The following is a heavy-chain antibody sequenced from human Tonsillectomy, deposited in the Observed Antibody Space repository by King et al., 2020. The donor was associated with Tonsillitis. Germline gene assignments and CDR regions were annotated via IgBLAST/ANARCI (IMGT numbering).Heavy chain of an antibody. CDR2: ISGYNGNT. CDR1: GYTFNNYG. CDR3: ARVRREAYCGGDCYSGRWFDS. D-gene: IGHD2-21*02. Sequence: QLVQSGAEVKKPGASVKVSCNTSGYTFNNYGINWVRQAPGQGLEWMGWISGYNGNTNYAQNLQDRITLTRDTSTNTAYMELRRLRSDDTAMYYCARVRREAYCGGDCYSGRWFDSWGQGTLVTVSS. V-gene: IGHV1-18*01. J-gene: IGHJ5*01.